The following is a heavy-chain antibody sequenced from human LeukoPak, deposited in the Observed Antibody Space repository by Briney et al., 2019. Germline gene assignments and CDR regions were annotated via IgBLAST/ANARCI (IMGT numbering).Heavy chain of an antibody. V-gene: IGHV3-30*02. J-gene: IGHJ4*02. Sequence: GGSLRLSCAASGFTFSAYGMHWVRQAPVKGLEWVAFIRYDGSNKYYPDSVKGRFTISRDNSKNTLYLQMNSLRAEDTAVYYCAKEGYYGDYAPGYWGQGALVTVSS. CDR3: AKEGYYGDYAPGY. CDR1: GFTFSAYG. CDR2: IRYDGSNK. D-gene: IGHD4-17*01.